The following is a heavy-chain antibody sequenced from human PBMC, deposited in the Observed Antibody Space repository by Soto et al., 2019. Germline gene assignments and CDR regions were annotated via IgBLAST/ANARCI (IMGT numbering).Heavy chain of an antibody. Sequence: ETLSVTCTVSVGSISSNYWTWIRQPPGKGLEWIGYVYNSESTNYNPSLKSRVTISEDTSKNQFSLKVNSVTAADTAVYYCARYRRTAAAGYTLDFWGQGILVTVSS. CDR3: ARYRRTAAAGYTLDF. CDR1: VGSISSNY. D-gene: IGHD6-13*01. V-gene: IGHV4-59*01. CDR2: VYNSEST. J-gene: IGHJ4*02.